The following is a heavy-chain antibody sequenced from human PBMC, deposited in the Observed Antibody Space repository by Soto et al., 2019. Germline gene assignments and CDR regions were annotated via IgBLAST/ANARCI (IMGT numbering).Heavy chain of an antibody. CDR2: IYYSGST. CDR3: ARQPRRDYPSYEGMDL. V-gene: IGHV4-39*01. CDR1: GGSISGSSYD. D-gene: IGHD4-17*01. Sequence: SETLSLTCTVSGGSISGSSYDWGWIRQPPXKGLEWIGSIYYSGSTYYNPSLKSRVTISVDTSKNQFSLKLSSVTAADTAAHYCARQPRRDYPSYEGMDLWGQGTTGTVSS. J-gene: IGHJ6*02.